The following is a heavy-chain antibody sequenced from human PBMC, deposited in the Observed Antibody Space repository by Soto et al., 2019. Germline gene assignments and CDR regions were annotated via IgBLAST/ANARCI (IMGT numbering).Heavy chain of an antibody. J-gene: IGHJ4*02. CDR3: ARDHYYDSSGYYPPLVY. Sequence: SVKVSCKASGGTFSSYAISWVRQAPGQGLEWMGGIIPIFGTANYAQKFQGRVTITADKSTSTAYMELSSLRSEDTAVYYCARDHYYDSSGYYPPLVYWGQGTLVTVSS. D-gene: IGHD3-22*01. CDR2: IIPIFGTA. V-gene: IGHV1-69*06. CDR1: GGTFSSYA.